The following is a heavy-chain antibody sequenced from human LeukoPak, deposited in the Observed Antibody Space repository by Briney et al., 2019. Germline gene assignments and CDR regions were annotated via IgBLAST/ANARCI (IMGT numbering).Heavy chain of an antibody. CDR1: GFTFSSYA. V-gene: IGHV3-30-3*02. Sequence: GGSLRLSCAASGFTFSSYAMHWVRQAPGKGLEWVAVISYDGSNKYYADSVKGRFTISRDNSKNTLYLQMNSLRAEDTAVYYCAKRGQQWLGYFDYWGQGTLVTVSS. D-gene: IGHD6-19*01. J-gene: IGHJ4*02. CDR3: AKRGQQWLGYFDY. CDR2: ISYDGSNK.